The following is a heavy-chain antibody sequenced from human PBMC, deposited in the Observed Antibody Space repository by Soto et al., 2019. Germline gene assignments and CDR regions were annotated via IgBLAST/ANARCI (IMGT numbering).Heavy chain of an antibody. V-gene: IGHV4-4*07. D-gene: IGHD6-13*01. J-gene: IGHJ5*02. CDR3: ARSSHKESWFDP. CDR1: NGSISNFY. Sequence: QVQLQESGPGLVKPSETLSLSCTVSNGSISNFYWNWIRHPPGKRLEWIGRIYISGSSSYNPSLRSRVTISVDASKTQFSLKLNSVTAADTAVYYCARSSHKESWFDPWGQGTLVTVSS. CDR2: IYISGSS.